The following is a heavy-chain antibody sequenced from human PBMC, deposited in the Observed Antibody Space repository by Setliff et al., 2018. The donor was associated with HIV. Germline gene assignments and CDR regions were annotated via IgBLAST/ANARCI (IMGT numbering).Heavy chain of an antibody. CDR1: GDSIISGDYY. CDR2: IHYKGNI. Sequence: SETLSLTCTVSGDSIISGDYYWSWIRQSPGKGLEWIGHIHYKGNIDYNASLKSRLAISSDTSKNQFSLNLSSVIAADTARYFCARFTVVVFGAGEPSWFDPWGQGIPVTVSS. D-gene: IGHD2-15*01. V-gene: IGHV4-30-4*08. CDR3: ARFTVVVFGAGEPSWFDP. J-gene: IGHJ5*02.